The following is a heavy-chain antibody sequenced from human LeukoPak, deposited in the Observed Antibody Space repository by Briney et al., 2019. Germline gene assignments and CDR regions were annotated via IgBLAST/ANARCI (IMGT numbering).Heavy chain of an antibody. V-gene: IGHV3-23*01. J-gene: IGHJ4*02. CDR1: GFTFINYA. CDR2: IIESGGSA. Sequence: GGSLRLSCAAPGFTFINYAMSWVRQAPGKGLEWVSAIIESGGSANYADSVKGRFTLSRDNSKNTVSLQMNSLGTEDTAVYYCARGRDSGSFIIDYWGQGTLVTVSS. CDR3: ARGRDSGSFIIDY. D-gene: IGHD3-10*01.